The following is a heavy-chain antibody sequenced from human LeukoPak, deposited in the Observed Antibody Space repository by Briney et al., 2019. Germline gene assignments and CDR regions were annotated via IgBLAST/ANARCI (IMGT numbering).Heavy chain of an antibody. Sequence: PGGSLRLSCAAAGFTFSSYAMSWVRQAPGKGLEXXSHISASGRTTDYADSVKGRFTISRDNSKNTVYLQMNSLRAEDTAVYYCAKLCSGGSCYWNYWGQGTLVTVSS. CDR3: AKLCSGGSCYWNY. J-gene: IGHJ4*02. CDR2: ISASGRTT. D-gene: IGHD2-15*01. CDR1: GFTFSSYA. V-gene: IGHV3-23*01.